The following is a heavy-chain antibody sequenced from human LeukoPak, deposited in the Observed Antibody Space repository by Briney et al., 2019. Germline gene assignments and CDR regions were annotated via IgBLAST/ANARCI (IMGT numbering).Heavy chain of an antibody. CDR3: ARAAIAAAGCIDY. CDR1: GFTYSSYE. V-gene: IGHV3-48*03. J-gene: IGHJ4*02. CDR2: ISSSGSTI. Sequence: PGGSLRLSCAVSGFTYSSYEMNWVGQAPGKGLEWVSYISSSGSTIYYADSVKGRFTISRDNAKNSLYLQMNSLRAEDTAVYYCARAAIAAAGCIDYWGQGTLVTVPS. D-gene: IGHD6-13*01.